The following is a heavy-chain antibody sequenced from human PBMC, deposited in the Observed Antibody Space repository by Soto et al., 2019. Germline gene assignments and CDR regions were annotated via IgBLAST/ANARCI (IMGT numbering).Heavy chain of an antibody. J-gene: IGHJ6*03. CDR1: GYTFTSYG. D-gene: IGHD3-16*01. CDR2: ISAYNGNT. Sequence: ASVKVSCKASGYTFTSYGISWVRPAPGQGLEWMGWISAYNGNTNYAQKLQGRVTMTTDTSTSTAYMELRSLRSDDTAVYYCARDLDSTLPPKLYYYYYMDVWGKGTTVTVSS. V-gene: IGHV1-18*01. CDR3: ARDLDSTLPPKLYYYYYMDV.